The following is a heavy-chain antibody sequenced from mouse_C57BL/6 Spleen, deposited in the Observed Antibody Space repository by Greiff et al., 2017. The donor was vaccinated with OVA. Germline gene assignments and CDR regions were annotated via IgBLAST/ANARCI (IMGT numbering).Heavy chain of an antibody. D-gene: IGHD2-4*01. Sequence: VQLQQSGAELVRPGSSVKLSCKASGYTFTSYWMHWVKQRPIQGLEWIGNIDPSDSETHYNQKFKDKATLTVDKSSSTAYMQLSSLTSEDSAVYYCARSGDYDEFAYWGQGTLVTVSA. V-gene: IGHV1-52*01. CDR3: ARSGDYDEFAY. CDR2: IDPSDSET. CDR1: GYTFTSYW. J-gene: IGHJ3*01.